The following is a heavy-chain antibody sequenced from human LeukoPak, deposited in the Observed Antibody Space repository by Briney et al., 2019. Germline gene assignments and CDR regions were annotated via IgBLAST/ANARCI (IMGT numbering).Heavy chain of an antibody. CDR2: IYYSGST. V-gene: IGHV4-39*01. D-gene: IGHD2-2*01. Sequence: PSETLSLTCTVSGGSISSSSYYWGWIRQPPGKGLEWIGSIYYSGSTYYNPSLKSRVTTSVDTSKNQFSLKLSSVTAADTAVYYCARPRVVPAATDAFDIWGQGTMVTVSS. CDR1: GGSISSSSYY. J-gene: IGHJ3*02. CDR3: ARPRVVPAATDAFDI.